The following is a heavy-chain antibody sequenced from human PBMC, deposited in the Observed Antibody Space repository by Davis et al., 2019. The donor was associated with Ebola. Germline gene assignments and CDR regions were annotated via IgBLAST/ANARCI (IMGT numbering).Heavy chain of an antibody. J-gene: IGHJ4*02. CDR1: GFTFSSYA. CDR2: ISGSGGST. V-gene: IGHV3-23*01. CDR3: AKGTVQGSFDY. D-gene: IGHD3-10*01. Sequence: GESLKISCAASGFTFSSYAMSWVRQAPGKGLEWVSAISGSGGSTYYADSVKGRFTISRDNSKNTRYLQMNSLRAEDTAVYYCAKGTVQGSFDYWGQGTLVTVSS.